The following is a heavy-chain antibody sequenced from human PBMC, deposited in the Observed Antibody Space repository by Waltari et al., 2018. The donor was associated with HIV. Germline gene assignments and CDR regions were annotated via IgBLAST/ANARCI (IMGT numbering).Heavy chain of an antibody. CDR3: ARGEGGGYNL. Sequence: QVQLVQSGAEVKKPGASVKVSCKASGYTFTSYVMHWVRQAPGQRLEWMGWINAGNGNTKYSQKLQGRGTITRDTSASTAYMELSSLRSEDTAVYFCARGEGGGYNLWGQGTLVTVSS. J-gene: IGHJ4*02. CDR2: INAGNGNT. D-gene: IGHD5-12*01. V-gene: IGHV1-3*01. CDR1: GYTFTSYV.